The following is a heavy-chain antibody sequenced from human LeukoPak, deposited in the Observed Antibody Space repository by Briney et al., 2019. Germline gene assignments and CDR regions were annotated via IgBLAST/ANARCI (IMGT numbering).Heavy chain of an antibody. CDR2: ISGSGGST. CDR3: AKDGSSSWYHYGMDV. Sequence: PGGSLRLSCAASGFTFSSYAMSWVRQAPGKGLEWVSAISGSGGSTYYADSVKGRFTISRDNSKNTLYLQMNSLRAEDTAVYYCAKDGSSSWYHYGMDVWGQGTTVTVSS. J-gene: IGHJ6*02. D-gene: IGHD6-13*01. V-gene: IGHV3-23*01. CDR1: GFTFSSYA.